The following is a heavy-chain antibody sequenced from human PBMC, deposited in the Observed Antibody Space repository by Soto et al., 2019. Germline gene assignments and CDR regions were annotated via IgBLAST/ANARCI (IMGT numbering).Heavy chain of an antibody. D-gene: IGHD2-15*01. J-gene: IGHJ5*02. CDR3: ARGLPRGGYPHWFDP. CDR2: INHSGST. CDR1: GGSFSGYY. V-gene: IGHV4-34*01. Sequence: PSETLSLTCAVYGGSFSGYYWSWIRQPTGKGLDWIGEINHSGSTNYNPSLKSRVTISVDTSKNQFSLKLISVTAADTAVYYCARGLPRGGYPHWFDPWGQGTLVTVSS.